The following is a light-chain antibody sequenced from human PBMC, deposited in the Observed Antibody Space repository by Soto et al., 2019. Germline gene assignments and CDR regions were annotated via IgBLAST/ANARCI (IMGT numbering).Light chain of an antibody. Sequence: DIQMTQSPSTLSASVGDRATITCRASQSISSWLAWYQQKPGKAPKLLIYKASSLESGVPSRFSGSGSGTEFTLTISSLQPDDFATYYCQQYNSYLWTFGQGTKV. CDR2: KAS. V-gene: IGKV1-5*03. CDR1: QSISSW. J-gene: IGKJ1*01. CDR3: QQYNSYLWT.